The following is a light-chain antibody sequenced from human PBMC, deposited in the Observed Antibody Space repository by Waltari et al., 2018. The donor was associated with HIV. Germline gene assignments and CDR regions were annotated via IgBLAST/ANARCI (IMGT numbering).Light chain of an antibody. V-gene: IGLV1-44*01. CDR3: ATWDDSLNGHWV. CDR1: ASNIGSNV. Sequence: QSVLTQPPSLSGTPGQRITISCSGSASNIGSNVVHWYQQLPGAAPKVLIYRTSQRPSGVPDRFSCSKSGTSGSLAISGLQSEDEATYYCATWDDSLNGHWVFGGGTKLTVL. CDR2: RTS. J-gene: IGLJ3*02.